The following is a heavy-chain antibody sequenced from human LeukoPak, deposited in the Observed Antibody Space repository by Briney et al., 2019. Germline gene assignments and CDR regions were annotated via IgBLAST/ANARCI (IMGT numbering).Heavy chain of an antibody. J-gene: IGHJ5*02. CDR2: INPDGGSA. V-gene: IGHV1-46*01. D-gene: IGHD6-6*01. Sequence: ASVKVSCKASGYTFTSYWIQWVRQAPGQGLEWMGLINPDGGSAAYAHRFQGRVIMTRDTSTSTAYMDLSSLRSEDTAVYYCARGPLALYWFDPWGQGTLVTVSS. CDR3: ARGPLALYWFDP. CDR1: GYTFTSYW.